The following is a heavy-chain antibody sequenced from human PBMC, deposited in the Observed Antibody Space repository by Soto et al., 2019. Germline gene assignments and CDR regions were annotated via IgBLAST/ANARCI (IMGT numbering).Heavy chain of an antibody. CDR1: GYTFTSYG. D-gene: IGHD3-10*01. J-gene: IGHJ5*02. CDR2: ISAYNGNT. V-gene: IGHV1-18*01. Sequence: VSVKVSCKASGYTFTSYGISWVRQAPGQGLEWMGWISAYNGNTNYAQKLQGRVTMTTDTSTSTAYMELRSLRSDDTAVYYCARGWGGGSGSYYNWFDPWGQGTLVTVSS. CDR3: ARGWGGGSGSYYNWFDP.